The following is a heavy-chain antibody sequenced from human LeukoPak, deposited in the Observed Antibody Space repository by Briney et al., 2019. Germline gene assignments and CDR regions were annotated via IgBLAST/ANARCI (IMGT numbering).Heavy chain of an antibody. D-gene: IGHD6-13*01. CDR3: ARGSIAAAGTRFDY. CDR2: ISSSGSTI. CDR1: GFTFSDYC. J-gene: IGHJ4*02. Sequence: GGSLRLSCAASGFTFSDYCMSWIRQAPGKGLEWVSYISSSGSTIYYADSVKGRFTISRHNAKNSLYLQMNSLRAEDTAVYYCARGSIAAAGTRFDYWGQGTLVTVSS. V-gene: IGHV3-11*01.